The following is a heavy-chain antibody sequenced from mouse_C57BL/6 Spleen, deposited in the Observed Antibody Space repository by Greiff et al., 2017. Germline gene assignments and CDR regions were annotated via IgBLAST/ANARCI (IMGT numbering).Heavy chain of an antibody. V-gene: IGHV5-17*01. CDR3: AREGPNYGSSLYWYFDV. CDR1: GFTFSDYG. CDR2: ISSGSSTI. J-gene: IGHJ1*03. Sequence: EVKLMESGGGLVKPGGSLKLSCAASGFTFSDYGMHWVRQAPEKGLEWVAYISSGSSTIYYADTVKGRFTISRDNAKNTLFLQMTSLRSEDTAMYYCAREGPNYGSSLYWYFDVWGTGTTVTVSS. D-gene: IGHD1-1*01.